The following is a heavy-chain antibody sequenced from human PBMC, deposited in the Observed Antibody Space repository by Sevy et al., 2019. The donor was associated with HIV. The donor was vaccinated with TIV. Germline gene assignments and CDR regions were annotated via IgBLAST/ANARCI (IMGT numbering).Heavy chain of an antibody. CDR2: IPYDGSNK. CDR3: ARDEGQSYYYYYGMDV. CDR1: GFTFSSYA. J-gene: IGHJ6*02. V-gene: IGHV3-30*04. Sequence: GGSLRLSCAASGFTFSSYAMHWVRQAPGKGLEWVAVIPYDGSNKYYADSVKGRFTISRDNSKNTLYLQMNSLRAEDTAVYYCARDEGQSYYYYYGMDVWGQGTTVTVSS.